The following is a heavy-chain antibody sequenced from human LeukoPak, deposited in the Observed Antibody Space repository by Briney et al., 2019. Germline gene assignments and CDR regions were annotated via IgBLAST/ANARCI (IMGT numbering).Heavy chain of an antibody. V-gene: IGHV4-59*02. CDR2: IYYGGST. Sequence: SETLSLTCTVSGDSVSSYYWNWIRQPPGKGLEWIGYIYYGGSTNYNPSLKSRVTISLDTSKNQFSLKLTSVTAADTAVYYCARDLGADYGDYVFDPWGQGTLVTVSS. CDR1: GDSVSSYY. CDR3: ARDLGADYGDYVFDP. J-gene: IGHJ5*02. D-gene: IGHD4-17*01.